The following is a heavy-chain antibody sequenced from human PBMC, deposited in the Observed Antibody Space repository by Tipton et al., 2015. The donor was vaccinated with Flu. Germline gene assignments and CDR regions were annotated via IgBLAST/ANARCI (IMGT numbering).Heavy chain of an antibody. D-gene: IGHD5-18*01. Sequence: TLSLTCAVYGGSFSGYYWSWIRQPAGKGLEWIGYIYYSGSTNYNPSLKSRVTISVDTSKNQFSLKLSSVTAADTAVYYCARVVPKRAWIQLWSIFDYWGQGTLVTVSS. J-gene: IGHJ4*02. CDR3: ARVVPKRAWIQLWSIFDY. CDR1: GGSFSGYY. V-gene: IGHV4-59*01. CDR2: IYYSGST.